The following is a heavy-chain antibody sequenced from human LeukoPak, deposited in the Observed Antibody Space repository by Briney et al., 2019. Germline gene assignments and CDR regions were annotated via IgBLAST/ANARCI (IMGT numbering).Heavy chain of an antibody. D-gene: IGHD5-18*01. Sequence: SVKVSCKASGGTFSSYAISWVRQAPGQGLEWMEGTIPIFGTANYAQKFQGRVTITTDESTSTAYMELSSLRSEDTAVYYCARRDNTAMAPYDYWGQGTLVTVSS. CDR1: GGTFSSYA. V-gene: IGHV1-69*05. J-gene: IGHJ4*02. CDR3: ARRDNTAMAPYDY. CDR2: TIPIFGTA.